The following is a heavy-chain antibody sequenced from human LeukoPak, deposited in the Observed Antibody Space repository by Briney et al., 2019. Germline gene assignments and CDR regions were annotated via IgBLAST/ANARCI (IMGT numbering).Heavy chain of an antibody. CDR1: GGSFSGYY. V-gene: IGHV4-34*01. J-gene: IGHJ3*02. Sequence: SETLSLTCAVYGGSFSGYYWSWIRQPPGKGLEWIGEINHSGSTNYNPSLKSRVTISVDTSKNQFSLKLSSVTAADTAVYYCASAYYELDAFDIWGQGTMVTVSS. D-gene: IGHD3-22*01. CDR3: ASAYYELDAFDI. CDR2: INHSGST.